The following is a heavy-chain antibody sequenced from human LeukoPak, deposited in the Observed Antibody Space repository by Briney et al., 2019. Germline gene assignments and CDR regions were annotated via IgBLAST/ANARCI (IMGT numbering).Heavy chain of an antibody. CDR3: AKDYCGGDCYSGWYFDL. J-gene: IGHJ2*01. D-gene: IGHD2-21*02. CDR1: GFTFDDYA. CDR2: VSYNSDTI. V-gene: IGHV3-9*01. Sequence: PGRSLRLSCAASGFTFDDYAMHWVRQAPGKGLEWVAGVSYNSDTIAYADSVKGRFTISRDNDKNSLYLQMNSLRAEDTALYYCAKDYCGGDCYSGWYFDLWGRGTLVTVSS.